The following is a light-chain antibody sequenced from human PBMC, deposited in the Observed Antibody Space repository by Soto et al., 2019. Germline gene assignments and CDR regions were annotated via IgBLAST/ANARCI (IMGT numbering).Light chain of an antibody. CDR3: QQYFTSPWT. J-gene: IGKJ1*01. CDR1: QSILDRSKNKYY. V-gene: IGKV4-1*01. CDR2: WSS. Sequence: DIVMTQSPDSLAVSLGERATFNCKSSQSILDRSKNKYYLAWYQQKSGQPPKLLIYWSSLRESGVPDRFTGSGSGTDFILTISSLQAEDVAVYYCQQYFTSPWTFGRGTKVVI.